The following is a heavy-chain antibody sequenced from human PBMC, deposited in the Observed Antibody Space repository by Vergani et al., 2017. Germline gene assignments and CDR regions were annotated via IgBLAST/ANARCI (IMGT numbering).Heavy chain of an antibody. CDR1: GFTFSSYA. J-gene: IGHJ4*02. CDR2: ISGSGGST. V-gene: IGHV3-23*01. CDR3: AKVDGVPAAISGYSGYAAD. D-gene: IGHD5-12*01. Sequence: EVQLLESGGGLVQPGGSLRLSCAASGFTFSSYAMSWVRQAPGKGLEWVSAISGSGGSTYYADSVKGRFTISRDNSKNTLYLQMNSLRAEDTAVYYCAKVDGVPAAISGYSGYAADWGQGTLVTVSS.